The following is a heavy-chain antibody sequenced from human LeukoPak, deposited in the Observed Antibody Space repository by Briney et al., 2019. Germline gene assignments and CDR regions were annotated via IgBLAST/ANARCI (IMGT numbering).Heavy chain of an antibody. D-gene: IGHD2-2*02. V-gene: IGHV4-39*01. J-gene: IGHJ5*02. CDR2: TYHSGNT. CDR3: ARLSAAIPRWFDL. Sequence: SETLSLTCTASGGSITSNTYYWGWIRQPPGKGLEWLGHTYHSGNTYYKSSLKSRVNISADTSRNQFSLKLSSVTAADTAVYYCARLSAAIPRWFDLWGQGTLVTVSA. CDR1: GGSITSNTYY.